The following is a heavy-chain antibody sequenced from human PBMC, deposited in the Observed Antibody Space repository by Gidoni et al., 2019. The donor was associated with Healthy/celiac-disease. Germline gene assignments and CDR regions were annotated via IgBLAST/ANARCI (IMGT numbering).Heavy chain of an antibody. J-gene: IGHJ6*03. Sequence: EVQLLESGGGLVQPGGSLRLSCSASAFTLSSYAMRWVRQAPGKGLGWGSAISGSGGSTYYADSVKGRFTSSRDNSKNTLYLQMNSLRAEDTAVYYCAKADCGGDCYSRHYYYYMDVWGKGTTVTVSS. CDR1: AFTLSSYA. D-gene: IGHD2-21*01. CDR3: AKADCGGDCYSRHYYYYMDV. CDR2: ISGSGGST. V-gene: IGHV3-23*01.